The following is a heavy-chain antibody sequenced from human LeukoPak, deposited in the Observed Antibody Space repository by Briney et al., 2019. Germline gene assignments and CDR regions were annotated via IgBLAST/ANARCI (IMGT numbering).Heavy chain of an antibody. J-gene: IGHJ3*02. CDR1: GFTFDIYS. D-gene: IGHD3-22*01. CDR3: ARVRSHDSSGYASHDAFDI. V-gene: IGHV3-48*02. Sequence: GGSLRLSCAASGFTFDIYSMNWVRQAPGKGLEWLSYISGRSSTIFYADSVEGRFTISRDNAKNSVYLQMNSLRDEDTAVYYCARVRSHDSSGYASHDAFDIWGQGTMVTVSS. CDR2: ISGRSSTI.